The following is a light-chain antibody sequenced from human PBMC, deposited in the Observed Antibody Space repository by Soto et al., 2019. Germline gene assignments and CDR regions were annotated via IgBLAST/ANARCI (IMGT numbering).Light chain of an antibody. V-gene: IGLV2-14*03. CDR2: EVT. CDR1: SSDVGGYPY. J-gene: IGLJ1*01. Sequence: QSALTQPASVSGSPGQSITISCTGTSSDVGGYPYVSWYQQHPGKAPKFVIYEVTNRPSGVSDRFSGSKSGNTASLTISGLQAEDEADYYCFSYRGTSARFVFGTGTKVTVL. CDR3: FSYRGTSARFV.